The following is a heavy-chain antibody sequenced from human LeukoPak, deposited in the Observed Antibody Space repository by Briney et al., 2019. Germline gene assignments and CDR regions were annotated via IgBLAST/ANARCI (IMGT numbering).Heavy chain of an antibody. V-gene: IGHV1-2*04. D-gene: IGHD3-22*01. CDR1: GYTFTGYY. J-gene: IGHJ5*02. CDR3: ARGTRYYDSSGFWFDP. Sequence: ASVKVSCKASGYTFTGYYMHWVRQAPGQGLEWMGWINPNSGGTNYAQKFQGWVTMTRDTSISTAYMELSRLRSDDTAVYYCARGTRYYDSSGFWFDPWGQGTLVTVSS. CDR2: INPNSGGT.